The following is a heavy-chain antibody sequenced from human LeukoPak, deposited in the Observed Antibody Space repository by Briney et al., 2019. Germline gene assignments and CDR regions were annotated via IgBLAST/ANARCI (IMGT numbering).Heavy chain of an antibody. Sequence: PGGSLRLSCGTSGFTFSSYAMIWVRQAPGKGLEWVSLITAIAGDTYYADSVKGRFTISRDNSRNTLYLQMDSLRAEDSAIYYCVSKGLQLFGELLDWGQGTLITASS. J-gene: IGHJ4*02. D-gene: IGHD3-10*01. CDR1: GFTFSSYA. CDR3: VSKGLQLFGELLD. CDR2: ITAIAGDT. V-gene: IGHV3-23*01.